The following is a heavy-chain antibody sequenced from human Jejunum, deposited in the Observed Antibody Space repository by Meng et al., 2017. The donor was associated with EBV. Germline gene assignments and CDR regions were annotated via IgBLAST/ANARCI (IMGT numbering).Heavy chain of an antibody. CDR1: RGSFSGYY. V-gene: IGHV4-34*02. D-gene: IGHD3-16*02. J-gene: IGHJ4*02. CDR2: INHSGST. Sequence: VHLQQWGPGLLKPAETLFLTCAVYRGSFSGYYWSWIRQHPGKGLEWIGEINHSGSTNYNPSLRSRVTISVETSKNQFSLRLNSVTAADTAVYYCARVAFSYTTRSLDSWGQGTLVTVSS. CDR3: ARVAFSYTTRSLDS.